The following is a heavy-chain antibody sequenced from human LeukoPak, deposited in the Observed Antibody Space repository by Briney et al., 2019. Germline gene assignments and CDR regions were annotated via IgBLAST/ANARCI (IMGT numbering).Heavy chain of an antibody. CDR3: AKERYYYDSSGYFDY. D-gene: IGHD3-22*01. Sequence: PGGSLRLSCAASGFTFSSYGMHWVRQAPGKGLEWVAVISFDGSNKYYADSVKGRFTISRDNSKNTLYLQMNSLRAEDTAVYHCAKERYYYDSSGYFDYWGQGILVTVSS. J-gene: IGHJ4*02. V-gene: IGHV3-30*18. CDR1: GFTFSSYG. CDR2: ISFDGSNK.